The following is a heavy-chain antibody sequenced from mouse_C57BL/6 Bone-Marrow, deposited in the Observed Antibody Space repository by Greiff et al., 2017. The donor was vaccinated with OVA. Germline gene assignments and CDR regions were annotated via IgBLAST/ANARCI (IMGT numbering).Heavy chain of an antibody. D-gene: IGHD2-5*01. J-gene: IGHJ4*01. V-gene: IGHV1-55*01. CDR1: GYTFTSYW. CDR2: IYPGSGST. Sequence: QVQLQQPGAELVKPGASVKMSCKASGYTFTSYWITWVKQRPGQGLEWIGDIYPGSGSTNYNEKFKSKATLTVATSSSTAYMQRSSLTSEDSAVYYCARGDYSIPYYAMDYWGQGTSVTVSS. CDR3: ARGDYSIPYYAMDY.